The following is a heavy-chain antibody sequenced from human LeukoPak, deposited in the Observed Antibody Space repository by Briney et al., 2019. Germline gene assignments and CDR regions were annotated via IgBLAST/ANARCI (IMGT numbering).Heavy chain of an antibody. CDR3: TTDLPITTVTTFSLGAYDY. CDR1: GFTFSDYY. V-gene: IGHV3-11*01. J-gene: IGHJ4*02. CDR2: ISSSGSTI. D-gene: IGHD4-17*01. Sequence: GGSLRLSCAASGFTFSDYYMSWIRQAPGKGLEWVSYISSSGSTIYYTDSVKGRFTISRDNAKNSLYLQMNSLKTEDTAVYYCTTDLPITTVTTFSLGAYDYWGQGTLVTVSS.